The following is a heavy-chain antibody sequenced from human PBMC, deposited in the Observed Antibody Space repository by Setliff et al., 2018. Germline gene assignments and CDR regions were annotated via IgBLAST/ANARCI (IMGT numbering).Heavy chain of an antibody. D-gene: IGHD3-3*01. CDR1: GYSISSGHF. Sequence: SETLSLTCGVSGYSISSGHFWGWIRQPPGKGLEWLGNIFHSGSTSYHPSLKSRLTMSVDTSKNQFSLKLTSVTAADTAVYYCRYWSGYYNNDYWGQGTLVTVSS. V-gene: IGHV4-38-2*01. CDR3: RYWSGYYNNDY. J-gene: IGHJ4*02. CDR2: IFHSGST.